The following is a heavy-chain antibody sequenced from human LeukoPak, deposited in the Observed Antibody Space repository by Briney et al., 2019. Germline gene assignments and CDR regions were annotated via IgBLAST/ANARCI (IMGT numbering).Heavy chain of an antibody. CDR1: GGTFSSYA. V-gene: IGHV1-69*13. CDR3: AGDGRIYDFWSGYYQFDY. D-gene: IGHD3-3*01. Sequence: SVKVSCKASGGTFSSYAISWVRQAPGQGLEWMGGIIPIFGTANYAQKSQGRVTITADESTSTAYMELSSLRSEDTAVYYCAGDGRIYDFWSGYYQFDYWGQGTLVTVSS. J-gene: IGHJ4*02. CDR2: IIPIFGTA.